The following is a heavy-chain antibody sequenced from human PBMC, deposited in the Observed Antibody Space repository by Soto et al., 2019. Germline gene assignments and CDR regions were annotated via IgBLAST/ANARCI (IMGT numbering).Heavy chain of an antibody. Sequence: PGGSLRLSVATSGFRFSNYAMSWVRQAPGKGLEWVAGISSSGYTYYVDSLKGRFTISRDNSKNSLYLQMNSLRAEDTAVYYCEKDLIDYSNSYFDYWGQGTLVTVYS. CDR2: ISSSGYT. V-gene: IGHV3-23*01. CDR3: EKDLIDYSNSYFDY. CDR1: GFRFSNYA. D-gene: IGHD4-4*01. J-gene: IGHJ4*02.